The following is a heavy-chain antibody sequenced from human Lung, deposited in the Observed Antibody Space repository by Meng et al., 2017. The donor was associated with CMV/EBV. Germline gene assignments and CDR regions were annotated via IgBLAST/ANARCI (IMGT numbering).Heavy chain of an antibody. CDR2: ISCYNGDT. J-gene: IGHJ4*02. D-gene: IGHD6-19*01. CDR1: GYTFTHHG. Sequence: QLPLMQSGAEVKKPGASVRVSCKASGYTFTHHGISWIRQAPGQGLEWMGWISCYNGDTNYAQKFQGKVTMTTDTSTSTAYMDLRSLRSDDTAVYYCARDPSNTSGRYAYFDYWGQGTLVTASS. CDR3: ARDPSNTSGRYAYFDY. V-gene: IGHV1-18*01.